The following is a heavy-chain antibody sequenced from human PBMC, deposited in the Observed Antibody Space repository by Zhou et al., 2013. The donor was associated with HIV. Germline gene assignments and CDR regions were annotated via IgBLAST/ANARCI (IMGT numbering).Heavy chain of an antibody. CDR2: IIPIFGTA. V-gene: IGHV1-69*05. CDR3: ARAGTGTQGHYYYYMDV. D-gene: IGHD1-1*01. J-gene: IGHJ6*03. CDR1: GGTFSSYA. Sequence: QVQLVQSGAEVKKPGSSVKVSCKASGGTFSSYAISWVRQAPGQGLEWMGGIIPIFGTANYAQKFQGRVTITTDESTSTAYMELSSLRSEDTAVYYCARAGTGTQGHYYYYMDVWGKGTTVTVSS.